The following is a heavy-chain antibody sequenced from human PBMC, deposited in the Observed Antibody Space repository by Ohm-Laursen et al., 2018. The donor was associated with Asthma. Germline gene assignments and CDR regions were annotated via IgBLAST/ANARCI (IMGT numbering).Heavy chain of an antibody. CDR3: ARLDWVQSMFDS. CDR2: MSYRGGI. J-gene: IGHJ4*02. CDR1: NGSVRGHY. D-gene: IGHD3-9*01. Sequence: SDTLSLTCTVFNGSVRGHYWTWVRQPPGKELQFIAYMSYRGGINYNPSLQSRVTLSIDTSKNQVSLRLISVTAADSALYFCARLDWVQSMFDSWGQGNLVTVSS. V-gene: IGHV4-59*02.